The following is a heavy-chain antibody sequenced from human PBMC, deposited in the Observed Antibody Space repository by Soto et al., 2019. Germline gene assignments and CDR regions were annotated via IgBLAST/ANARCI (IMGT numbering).Heavy chain of an antibody. CDR1: GFSFSGYG. CDR3: AKEMTTNPFEY. CDR2: LSYDGRKE. V-gene: IGHV3-30*18. Sequence: PGGSLRLSCVASGFSFSGYGMHWVRQAPGKGLEWVALLSYDGRKELYADSVKGRFAISRDNSKNTLFLHMNSLRAEDTATYHRAKEMTTNPFEYWGQGALVTVSS. J-gene: IGHJ4*02. D-gene: IGHD4-17*01.